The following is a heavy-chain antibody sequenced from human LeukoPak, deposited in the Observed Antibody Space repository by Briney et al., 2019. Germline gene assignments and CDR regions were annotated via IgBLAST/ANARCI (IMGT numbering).Heavy chain of an antibody. D-gene: IGHD4-17*01. CDR3: ARGDLYFYGDPSAY. Sequence: GASVKVSCKASGYTFIGYYMYWVRQAPGQGLEWMGWINPNSGGTNYAQKFQGRVTMTRDTSTSTVYMELSSLRSEDTAVYYCARGDLYFYGDPSAYWGQGTLVTVSS. CDR2: INPNSGGT. V-gene: IGHV1-2*02. J-gene: IGHJ4*02. CDR1: GYTFIGYY.